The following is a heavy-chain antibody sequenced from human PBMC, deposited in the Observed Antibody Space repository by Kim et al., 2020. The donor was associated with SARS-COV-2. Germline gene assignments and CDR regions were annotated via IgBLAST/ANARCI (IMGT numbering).Heavy chain of an antibody. CDR2: ISAYNGNT. D-gene: IGHD2-21*02. J-gene: IGHJ4*02. CDR1: GYTFTSYG. CDR3: ARDAVYCGGDCSGSSDY. Sequence: ASVKVSCKASGYTFTSYGISWVRQAPGQGLEWMGWISAYNGNTNYAQKLQGRVTMTTDTSTSTAYMELRSLRSDDTAVYYCARDAVYCGGDCSGSSDYWGQGTLVTVSS. V-gene: IGHV1-18*01.